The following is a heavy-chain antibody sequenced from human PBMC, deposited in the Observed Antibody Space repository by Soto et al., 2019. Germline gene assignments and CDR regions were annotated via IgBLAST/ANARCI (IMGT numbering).Heavy chain of an antibody. D-gene: IGHD3-22*01. Sequence: ASVKDSCKASGYTFTSYGISWVRQAPGQGLEWMGWISAYNGNTNYAQKPQGRVTMTTDTSTSTAYMELRSLRSDDTAVYYCARGVDSSGYLGDAFDIWGQGTMVTVSS. CDR2: ISAYNGNT. V-gene: IGHV1-18*01. CDR1: GYTFTSYG. J-gene: IGHJ3*02. CDR3: ARGVDSSGYLGDAFDI.